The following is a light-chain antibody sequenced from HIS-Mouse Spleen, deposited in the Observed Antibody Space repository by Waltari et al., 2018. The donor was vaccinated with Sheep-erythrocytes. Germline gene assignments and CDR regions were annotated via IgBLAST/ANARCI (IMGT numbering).Light chain of an antibody. J-gene: IGLJ2*01. V-gene: IGLV3-25*03. CDR1: ALPKKY. CDR3: QSADSSGTYPV. Sequence: SYELTQPPSVSVSPGQTARNTCSGNALPKKYAYWYQQKPGQAPVLVIYKDSERPSGIPERFSGSSSGTTVTLTISGVQAEDEADYYCQSADSSGTYPVFGGGTKLTVL. CDR2: KDS.